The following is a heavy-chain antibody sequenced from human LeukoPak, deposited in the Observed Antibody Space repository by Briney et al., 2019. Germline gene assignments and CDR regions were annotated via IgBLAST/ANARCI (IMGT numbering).Heavy chain of an antibody. V-gene: IGHV4-39*01. CDR2: IYYSGST. J-gene: IGHJ6*03. CDR1: GGSISSSSYY. CDR3: ARRGYYYYYYMDV. Sequence: SETLSLTCTVSGGSISSSSYYWGWIRQPPGKGLEWIGSIYYSGSTYYNPSLKSRVTISVDTSKNQFSLKLSSVTAADTAVYYCARRGYYYYYYMDVWGKGTTVTISS.